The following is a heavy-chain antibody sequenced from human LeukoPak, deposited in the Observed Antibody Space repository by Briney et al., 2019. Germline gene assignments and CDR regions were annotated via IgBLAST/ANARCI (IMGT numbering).Heavy chain of an antibody. D-gene: IGHD2-21*01. CDR2: INHSGST. Sequence: SETLSLTCAVYGGSFSGYYWSWIRQPPGKGLEWIGEINHSGSTNYNPSLKSRVTISVDTSKNQFSLKLRSVTAADTAVYYCARGNPVAKNWFDPWGQGTLVTVSS. J-gene: IGHJ5*02. CDR1: GGSFSGYY. CDR3: ARGNPVAKNWFDP. V-gene: IGHV4-34*01.